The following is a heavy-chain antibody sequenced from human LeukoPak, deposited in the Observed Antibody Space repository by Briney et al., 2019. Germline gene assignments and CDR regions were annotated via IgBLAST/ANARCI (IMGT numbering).Heavy chain of an antibody. CDR3: ARDYYDSSGYPNYFHY. CDR1: GGSISSHY. Sequence: SETLSLTCSVSGGSISSHYWSWIRQPPGKGLEWIGYIHYSGSTDYNPSLKSRVTISVDTSRKQFSLNLNSVTAADTAVYFCARDYYDSSGYPNYFHYWGQGTLVSVSS. J-gene: IGHJ4*02. V-gene: IGHV4-59*08. D-gene: IGHD3-22*01. CDR2: IHYSGST.